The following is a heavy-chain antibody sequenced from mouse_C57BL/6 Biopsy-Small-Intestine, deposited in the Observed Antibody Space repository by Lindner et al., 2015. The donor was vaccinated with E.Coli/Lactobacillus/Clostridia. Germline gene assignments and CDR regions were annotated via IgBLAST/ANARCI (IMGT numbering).Heavy chain of an antibody. CDR3: ARRGYSYDGAWFAY. CDR1: GFTFSSYA. CDR2: INSNGGST. V-gene: IGHV5-6-2*01. Sequence: VQLQESGGGLVKPGGSLKLSCAASGFTFSSYAMSWVRQTPEKRLEWVAAINSNGGSTYYPDTVKDRFTISRDNAKNTLYLQMSSLRSEDTALYYCARRGYSYDGAWFAYWGQGTLVTVSA. J-gene: IGHJ3*01. D-gene: IGHD2-12*01.